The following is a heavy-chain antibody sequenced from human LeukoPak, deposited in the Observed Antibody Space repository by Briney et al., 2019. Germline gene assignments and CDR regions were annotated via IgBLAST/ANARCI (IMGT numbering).Heavy chain of an antibody. V-gene: IGHV4-59*08. D-gene: IGHD3-22*01. J-gene: IGHJ5*02. CDR1: GGSISGYY. CDR3: ARHESSWYLYNRFDP. Sequence: SETLSLTCTVAGGSISGYYWNWIRQSPGKGLEWIGYVFYSGTTKYNPSLESRVTMSVDTSQNQFSLKLSSVTAADTAVYYCARHESSWYLYNRFDPWGQGTKVTVSS. CDR2: VFYSGTT.